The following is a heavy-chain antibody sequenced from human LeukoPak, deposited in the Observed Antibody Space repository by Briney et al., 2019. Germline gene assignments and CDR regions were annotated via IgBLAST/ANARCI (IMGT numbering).Heavy chain of an antibody. CDR3: AREDSIWIDY. CDR2: ISSSGSTI. D-gene: IGHD6-13*01. CDR1: GFTFSSYE. Sequence: GGSLRLSCAASGFTFSSYEMNWVRQAPGKGLERVSYISSSGSTIYYADSVKGRFTISRDNAKNSLYLQMNSLRAEDTAVYYCAREDSIWIDYWGQGTLVTVSS. V-gene: IGHV3-48*03. J-gene: IGHJ4*02.